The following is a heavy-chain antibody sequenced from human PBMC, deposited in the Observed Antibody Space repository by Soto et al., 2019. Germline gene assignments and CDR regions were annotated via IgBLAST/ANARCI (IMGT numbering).Heavy chain of an antibody. CDR2: IYYSGST. CDR3: ARDVDKAMVY. J-gene: IGHJ4*02. D-gene: IGHD5-18*01. V-gene: IGHV4-31*03. CDR1: GGSISSGGYY. Sequence: SETLSLTCTVSGGSISSGGYYWSWIRQHPGKGLEWIGYIYYSGSTYYNPSLKSRVTISVDTSKNQFSLKLSSVTAADTAVYYCARDVDKAMVYWGQGNLVTVSS.